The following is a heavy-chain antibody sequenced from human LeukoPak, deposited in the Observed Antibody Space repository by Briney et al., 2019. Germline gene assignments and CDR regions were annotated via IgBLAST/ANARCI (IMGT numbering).Heavy chain of an antibody. D-gene: IGHD2/OR15-2a*01. CDR3: ATWAFYHNLDV. J-gene: IGHJ6*02. CDR2: IKADGRGT. V-gene: IGHV3-43*02. CDR1: GFTIGPYA. Sequence: GSLRLSCAASGFTIGPYAMYWVRQGPGRGLEWVSVIKADGRGTFYADSVRGRFTTSRDNSKNSLYLQMNSLTSEDTALYYCATWAFYHNLDVWGQGTTVIVSS.